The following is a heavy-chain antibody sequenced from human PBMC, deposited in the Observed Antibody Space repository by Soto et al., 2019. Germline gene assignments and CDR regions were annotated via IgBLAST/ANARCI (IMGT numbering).Heavy chain of an antibody. Sequence: SETLSLTCTVSGGSISSGGYYWSWIRQHPGKGLEWIGYIYYSGSTYYNPSLKSRVTISVDTSKNQFSLKLSSVTAADTAVYYCARDYYDSSGYLDAFDIWGQGTMVTVSS. V-gene: IGHV4-31*03. CDR1: GGSISSGGYY. J-gene: IGHJ3*02. D-gene: IGHD3-22*01. CDR3: ARDYYDSSGYLDAFDI. CDR2: IYYSGST.